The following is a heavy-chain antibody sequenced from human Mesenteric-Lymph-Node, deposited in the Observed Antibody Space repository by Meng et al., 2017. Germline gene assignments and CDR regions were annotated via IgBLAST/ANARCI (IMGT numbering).Heavy chain of an antibody. CDR1: GFTFSSYS. Sequence: GESLKISCAASGFTFSSYSMKWVRQAPGKGLKWVSSISSRSSYIYYADSVKGRFPISRDNAKHSLYLQMNSLRAEDTAVYYCARAPFGGNRHFDYWGQGTLVTSYS. J-gene: IGHJ4*02. CDR2: ISSRSSYI. CDR3: ARAPFGGNRHFDY. D-gene: IGHD4-23*01. V-gene: IGHV3-21*01.